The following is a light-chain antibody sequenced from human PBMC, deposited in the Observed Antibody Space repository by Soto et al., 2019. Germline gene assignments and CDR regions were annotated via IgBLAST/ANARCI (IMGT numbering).Light chain of an antibody. CDR1: ESVHRN. J-gene: IGKJ3*01. Sequence: EMVMTQSPATLSVSPGERVTLSCRASESVHRNLAWYQQKPGQGPSLLIYYASTRATGVPDSVTGSGSGTEFTLTVSRLQYEDFGVYHCQHYSTWPPTLGPGTKVEIK. V-gene: IGKV3-15*01. CDR3: QHYSTWPPT. CDR2: YAS.